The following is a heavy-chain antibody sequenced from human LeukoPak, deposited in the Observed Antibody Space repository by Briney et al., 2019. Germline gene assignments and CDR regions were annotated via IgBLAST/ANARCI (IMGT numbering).Heavy chain of an antibody. CDR3: ARGQVSAYSRGAVYFDY. CDR1: GFTFSSYA. V-gene: IGHV3-23*01. Sequence: GGSLRLSCAASGFTFSSYAMSWVRQAPGKGLEWVSAISGSGGSTYYADSVKGRFTISRDNSKNTLYLQMNSLRAEDTAVYYCARGQVSAYSRGAVYFDYWGQGTLVTVPS. J-gene: IGHJ4*02. CDR2: ISGSGGST. D-gene: IGHD5-18*01.